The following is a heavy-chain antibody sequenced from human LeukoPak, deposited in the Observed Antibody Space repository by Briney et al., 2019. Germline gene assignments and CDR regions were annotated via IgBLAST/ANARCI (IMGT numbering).Heavy chain of an antibody. CDR2: ISSSGGDT. CDR3: AKGGYSNTWYAENFQH. Sequence: GGSLRLSCAASGFTFSSYAMSWVRQAPGKGLEWVSAISSSGGDTYYAHSVKGRFTISRDNSRNTLYLQINSLRAEDTALYYCAKGGYSNTWYAENFQHWGQGTLVTVSS. CDR1: GFTFSSYA. D-gene: IGHD6-13*01. V-gene: IGHV3-23*01. J-gene: IGHJ1*01.